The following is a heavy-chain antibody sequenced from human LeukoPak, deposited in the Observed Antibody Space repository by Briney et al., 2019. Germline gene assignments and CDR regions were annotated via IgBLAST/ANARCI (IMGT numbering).Heavy chain of an antibody. CDR3: ARRAGIYSHPYDY. D-gene: IGHD1-14*01. V-gene: IGHV3-30*02. J-gene: IGHJ4*02. CDR2: IRYDGSNK. Sequence: GGSLRLSCAASGFTFSSYGMHWVRQAPGKGLEWVAFIRYDGSNKYYADSVKGRFTISRDNSKNTLYLQMNSLRAEDTAVYYCARRAGIYSHPYDYWGQGTLVTVSS. CDR1: GFTFSSYG.